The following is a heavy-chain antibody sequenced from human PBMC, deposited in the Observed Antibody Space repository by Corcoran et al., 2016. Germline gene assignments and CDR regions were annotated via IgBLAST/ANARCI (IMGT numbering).Heavy chain of an antibody. CDR1: GGSISSYY. V-gene: IGHV4-59*01. J-gene: IGHJ4*02. Sequence: QVQLQESGPGLVKPSETLSLTCTVSGGSISSYYWSWIRQPPGKGLEWIGYIYYSGSTNYNPSLKSRVTISVDTSKNQFSLKLSSVTAADTAVYYCARLNPVFSDILTGYRIFDYWGQGTLVTVSS. CDR2: IYYSGST. D-gene: IGHD3-9*01. CDR3: ARLNPVFSDILTGYRIFDY.